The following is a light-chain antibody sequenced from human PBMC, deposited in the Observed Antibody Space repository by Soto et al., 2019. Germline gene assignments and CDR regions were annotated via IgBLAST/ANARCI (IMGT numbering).Light chain of an antibody. CDR1: QSISSY. V-gene: IGKV1-39*01. J-gene: IGKJ1*01. CDR2: AAS. CDR3: QQSFTTWT. Sequence: DIQMTQSPSSLSASVGDRVTITCRASQSISSYLNWYQQKPGLXPXXLIYAASNLQSGVPSRFSGSGSGKVFTLTISNLQPEDFATDDCQQSFTTWTFGQGTKVDIK.